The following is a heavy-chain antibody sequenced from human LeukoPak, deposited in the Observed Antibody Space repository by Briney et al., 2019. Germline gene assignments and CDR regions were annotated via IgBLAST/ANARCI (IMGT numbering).Heavy chain of an antibody. Sequence: GGSLRLSCAASGFSFSGYGMHWVRQAPGKGLEWVAFIRYDGSNEYYADSVKGRFTISRDNSKNTVYLQMNSLRAEDTALYYCARKDAYDIWGQGTMVTVSS. J-gene: IGHJ3*02. CDR3: ARKDAYDI. CDR1: GFSFSGYG. V-gene: IGHV3-30*02. CDR2: IRYDGSNE.